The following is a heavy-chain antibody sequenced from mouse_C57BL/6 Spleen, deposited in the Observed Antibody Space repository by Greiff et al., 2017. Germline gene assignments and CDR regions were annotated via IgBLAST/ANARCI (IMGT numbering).Heavy chain of an antibody. V-gene: IGHV5-17*01. CDR3: ARPGDYEWYFDV. CDR2: ISSGSSTI. Sequence: EVKLQESGGGLVKPGGSLKLSCAASGFTFSDYGMHWVRQAPEKGLEWVAYISSGSSTIYYADTVKGRFTISRDNAKNTLFLQMTSLRSEDTAMYYCARPGDYEWYFDVWGTGTTVTVSS. CDR1: GFTFSDYG. D-gene: IGHD2-4*01. J-gene: IGHJ1*03.